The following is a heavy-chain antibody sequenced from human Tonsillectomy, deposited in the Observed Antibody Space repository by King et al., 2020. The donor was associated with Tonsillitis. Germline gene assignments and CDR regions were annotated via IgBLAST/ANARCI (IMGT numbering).Heavy chain of an antibody. Sequence: QLQESGPGLVKPSETLSLSCTLTGGSIYSSAYYWGWIRQPPGKGLEWIGSIYYGGSTYYNPSLKSRVTLSVDTSNKEFSLLLNSVIAADTAVYYCARGGSRESGTWYWDSWGQGTLVTVSS. CDR2: IYYGGST. CDR1: GGSIYSSAYY. V-gene: IGHV4-39*01. CDR3: ARGGSRESGTWYWDS. D-gene: IGHD6-13*01. J-gene: IGHJ4*02.